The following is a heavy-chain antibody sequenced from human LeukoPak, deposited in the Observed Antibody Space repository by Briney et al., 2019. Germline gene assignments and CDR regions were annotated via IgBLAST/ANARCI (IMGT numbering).Heavy chain of an antibody. CDR2: IYYSGST. D-gene: IGHD2-2*01. CDR3: ARDRYCSSTSCPRGTPRADAFDI. Sequence: SETLSLTCTVSGGSISSSSYYWGWIRQPPGTGLEWIGSIYYSGSTYYNPSLKSRVTISVDTSENQFSLKLSSVTAADTAVYYCARDRYCSSTSCPRGTPRADAFDIWGQGTMVTVSS. CDR1: GGSISSSSYY. J-gene: IGHJ3*02. V-gene: IGHV4-39*07.